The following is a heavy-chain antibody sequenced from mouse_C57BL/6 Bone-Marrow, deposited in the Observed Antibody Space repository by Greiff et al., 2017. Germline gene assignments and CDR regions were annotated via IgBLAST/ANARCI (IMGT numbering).Heavy chain of an antibody. D-gene: IGHD4-1*01. Sequence: EVQLQQSGPELVKPGASVKISCKASGSTFTDYYMNWVKQSHGKSLEWIGDINPNNGGTSYNQKFKGKATLTVDKSSSTAYMELRSLTSEDSAVYYCAREDWDQVDYWGQGTTLTVSS. V-gene: IGHV1-26*01. J-gene: IGHJ2*01. CDR2: INPNNGGT. CDR1: GSTFTDYY. CDR3: AREDWDQVDY.